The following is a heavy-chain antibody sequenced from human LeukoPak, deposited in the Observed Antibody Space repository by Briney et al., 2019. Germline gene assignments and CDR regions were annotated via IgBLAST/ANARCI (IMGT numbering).Heavy chain of an antibody. Sequence: SETLSLTCAVYGGSFSGYYWSWIRQPPGNGLEWIGEINHSGSTNYNPSLKSRVTISVDTSKNQFSLKLSSVTAADTAVYYCARINWNYWFDPWGQGTLVTVSS. CDR2: INHSGST. J-gene: IGHJ5*02. CDR1: GGSFSGYY. D-gene: IGHD1-1*01. V-gene: IGHV4-34*01. CDR3: ARINWNYWFDP.